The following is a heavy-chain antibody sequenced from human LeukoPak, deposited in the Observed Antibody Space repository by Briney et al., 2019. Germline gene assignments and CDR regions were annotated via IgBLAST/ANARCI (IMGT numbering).Heavy chain of an antibody. Sequence: ASVKVSCKASGGTFSSYAISWVRQAPGQGLEWMGRIIPILGIANYAQKFQGRVTITADKSTSTAYMELSSLRSEDTAVYYCAREYCSGGSCLYYHYGMDVWGQGTTVTVSS. J-gene: IGHJ6*02. D-gene: IGHD2-15*01. CDR2: IIPILGIA. CDR3: AREYCSGGSCLYYHYGMDV. CDR1: GGTFSSYA. V-gene: IGHV1-69*04.